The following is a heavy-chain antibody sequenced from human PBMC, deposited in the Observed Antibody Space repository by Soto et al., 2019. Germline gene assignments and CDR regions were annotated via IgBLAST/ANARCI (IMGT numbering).Heavy chain of an antibody. V-gene: IGHV3-9*01. Sequence: GGSLRLSCAASGFTFDDYSIHWVRQAPWKGLEWVSGISWNSGSIGYADSVKGRFTISRDNAQNSLYLQMNSLKAEDTALYYCAKDKSVGAAGYYYGMDVWAQRTTVAYSS. CDR3: AKDKSVGAAGYYYGMDV. J-gene: IGHJ6*02. CDR1: GFTFDDYS. D-gene: IGHD1-26*01. CDR2: ISWNSGSI.